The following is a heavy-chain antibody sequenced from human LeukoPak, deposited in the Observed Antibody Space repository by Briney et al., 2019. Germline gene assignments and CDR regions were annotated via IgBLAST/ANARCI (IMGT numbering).Heavy chain of an antibody. CDR1: GFTFSSYE. D-gene: IGHD6-19*01. J-gene: IGHJ4*02. CDR3: ARIYSSGSRYYFDY. Sequence: GGSLRLSCAASGFTFSSYEMNWVRQAPGKGLEWVSYISSSGSTLYYADSVKGRFTISRDNAKNSLYLQMNSLRAEDTALYYCARIYSSGSRYYFDYWGQGTLVTVSS. CDR2: ISSSGSTL. V-gene: IGHV3-48*03.